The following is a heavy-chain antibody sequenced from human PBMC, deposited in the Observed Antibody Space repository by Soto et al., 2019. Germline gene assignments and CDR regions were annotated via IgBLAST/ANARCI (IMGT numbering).Heavy chain of an antibody. CDR2: INPNSGDT. V-gene: IGHV1-2*02. J-gene: IGHJ6*02. CDR1: GYIFTGYH. CDR3: ARDARGTRGFDEMDI. D-gene: IGHD3-9*01. Sequence: ASVEVSCKASGYIFTGYHIHWVRQAPGRGLEWMGWINPNSGDTEYAQNFQGRVTMTRDTSFNLVYMEMSGLMSDDTAVYYRARDARGTRGFDEMDIWGQGTTVTVSS.